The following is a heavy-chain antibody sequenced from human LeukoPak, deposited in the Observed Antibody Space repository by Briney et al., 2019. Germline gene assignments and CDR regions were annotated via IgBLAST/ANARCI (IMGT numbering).Heavy chain of an antibody. CDR2: IYYSGST. J-gene: IGHJ5*02. CDR1: GGSISSSSYY. Sequence: SETLSLTCTVSGGSISSSSYYWGWLRQPPGPGLEWIGSIYYSGSTYYTPSLKSRVTIPVDTSKNPFSLQLSSVTAADTGVYYCARTVGGYYFNAWGPGTLVTVSS. CDR3: ARTVGGYYFNA. V-gene: IGHV4-39*07. D-gene: IGHD1-26*01.